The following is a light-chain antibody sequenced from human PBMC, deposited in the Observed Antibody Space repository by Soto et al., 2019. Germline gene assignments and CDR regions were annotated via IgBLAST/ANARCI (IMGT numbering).Light chain of an antibody. V-gene: IGKV3-11*01. J-gene: IGKJ4*01. CDR3: QHRKSWPPGAA. CDR1: QSVGNS. CDR2: DVS. Sequence: EIVLTQSPATLSLSPGERATLSCRASQSVGNSLAWYRQRPGQAPSLLIYDVSARATGIPARFGGSGSGTDFTLTISSLEPVDFAVYYCQHRKSWPPGAAFGGGTTVEIK.